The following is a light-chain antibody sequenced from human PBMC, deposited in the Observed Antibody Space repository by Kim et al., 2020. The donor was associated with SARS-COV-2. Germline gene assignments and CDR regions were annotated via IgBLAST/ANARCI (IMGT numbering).Light chain of an antibody. V-gene: IGLV2-8*01. CDR1: SCDVVAVNL. CDR2: EVT. CDR3: SSYAGSYNWV. Sequence: GQPVTAAHTGTSCDVVAVNLVSWYRQHRGKAPKVLIYEVTKRPSGVPDRFSGSKSGNPASLTVSGLQAEDEADYYCSSYAGSYNWVFGGGTQLTVL. J-gene: IGLJ3*02.